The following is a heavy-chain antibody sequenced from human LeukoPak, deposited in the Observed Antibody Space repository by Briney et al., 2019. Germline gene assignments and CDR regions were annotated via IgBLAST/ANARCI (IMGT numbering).Heavy chain of an antibody. Sequence: GESLKLSCKGSGYSFTSYWISWVRQMPGKGLDWMGRIDPSDSYTNYSPSFQGHVTISVDKSISTAYLQWSSLEASDTAMYYCARMGSSDWYFDYWGQGTLVTVSS. J-gene: IGHJ4*02. CDR1: GYSFTSYW. D-gene: IGHD6-19*01. V-gene: IGHV5-10-1*01. CDR2: IDPSDSYT. CDR3: ARMGSSDWYFDY.